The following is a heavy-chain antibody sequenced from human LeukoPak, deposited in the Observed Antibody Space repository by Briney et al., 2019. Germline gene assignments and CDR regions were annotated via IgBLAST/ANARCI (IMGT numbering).Heavy chain of an antibody. CDR3: ARVEYYDSSGYFDY. Sequence: GGSLTLSCAASGFTFSDYYMSWIRQAPGKGLEWVSYISSSGSTIYYADSVKGRFTISRDNAKNSLYLQMNSLRAEDTAVYYCARVEYYDSSGYFDYWGQGTLVTVSS. V-gene: IGHV3-11*04. D-gene: IGHD3-22*01. CDR1: GFTFSDYY. CDR2: ISSSGSTI. J-gene: IGHJ4*02.